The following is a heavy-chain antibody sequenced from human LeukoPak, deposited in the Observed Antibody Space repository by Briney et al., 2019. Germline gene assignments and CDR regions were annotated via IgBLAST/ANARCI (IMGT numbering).Heavy chain of an antibody. CDR1: GFTFSSYD. D-gene: IGHD5-18*01. V-gene: IGHV3-30*18. CDR3: AKDSLNGYSYGYIY. J-gene: IGHJ4*02. CDR2: ISYDGSNK. Sequence: PGRSLRLSCAASGFTFSSYDMHWVRQAPGKGLEWVAVISYDGSNKYYADSVKGRFTISRDNSKNTLYLQMNSLRAEDTAVYYCAKDSLNGYSYGYIYWGQGTLVTVSS.